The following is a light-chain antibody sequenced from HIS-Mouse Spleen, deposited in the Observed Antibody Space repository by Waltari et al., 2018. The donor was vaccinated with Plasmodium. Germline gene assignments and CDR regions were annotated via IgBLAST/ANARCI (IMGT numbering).Light chain of an antibody. Sequence: DIQMTQSPSSLSASVGDRVTITCQASQDISNYLNWYQQKPGKAPKLLIYDASNLETGVPSRFSGSVSGTDVTFTISSLQPEDIATYYCQQYDNLPPLVTFGPGTKVDI. V-gene: IGKV1-33*01. CDR1: QDISNY. CDR2: DAS. CDR3: QQYDNLPPLVT. J-gene: IGKJ3*01.